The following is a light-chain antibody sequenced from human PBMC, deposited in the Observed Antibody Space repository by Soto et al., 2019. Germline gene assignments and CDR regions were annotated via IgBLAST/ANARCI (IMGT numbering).Light chain of an antibody. CDR2: AAS. CDR1: QNISSY. V-gene: IGKV1-39*01. CDR3: QQSYRTPGT. Sequence: DIQMTQSPSSLSASVGDRVTITCRASQNISSYLHWYQQKPGKAPNLLIYAASSFQSGVTSRFSGSGSGTDFTLTISSLQPEDFATFYCQQSYRTPGTFGKGTKVEIK. J-gene: IGKJ1*01.